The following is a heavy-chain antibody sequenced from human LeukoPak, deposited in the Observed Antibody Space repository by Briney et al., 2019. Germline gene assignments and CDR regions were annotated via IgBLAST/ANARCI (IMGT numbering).Heavy chain of an antibody. CDR1: GFSFKSHW. V-gene: IGHV3-7*01. D-gene: IGHD6-13*01. CDR3: ARLRNTWFLFDS. Sequence: GGSLRLSCAASGFSFKSHWMSWVRQAPGRGLQWVAYIKQDGVEKDYVDSVKGRFTISRDNAKDSVFLQMNSLRVEDTAVYYCARLRNTWFLFDSWGQGTLVTVSS. CDR2: IKQDGVEK. J-gene: IGHJ4*02.